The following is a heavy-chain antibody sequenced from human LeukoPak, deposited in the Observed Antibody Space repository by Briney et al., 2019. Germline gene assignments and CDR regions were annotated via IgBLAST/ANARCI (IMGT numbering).Heavy chain of an antibody. CDR3: ARGGSYGYGFLFGY. D-gene: IGHD5-18*01. J-gene: IGHJ4*02. CDR2: ISYDGSNK. Sequence: PGGSLRLSCAASGFTFSSYGMHWVRQAPGKGLEWVAVISYDGSNKYYADSVKGRFTISRDNSKNTLYLQMNSLRAEDTAVYYCARGGSYGYGFLFGYWGQGTLVTVSS. CDR1: GFTFSSYG. V-gene: IGHV3-30*03.